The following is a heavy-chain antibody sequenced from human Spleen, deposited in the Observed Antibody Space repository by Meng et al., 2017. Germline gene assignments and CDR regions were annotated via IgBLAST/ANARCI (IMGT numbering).Heavy chain of an antibody. CDR2: IYTSGST. D-gene: IGHD2-2*01. CDR3: ARGGGYCSSTSCYYYYGMDV. V-gene: IGHV4-4*07. Sequence: SETLSLTCTVSGGSISSYYWSWIRQPAGKGLEWIGRIYTSGSTNYNPSRKSRVTMSVDTSKNQFSLKLSSVTAADTAVYYCARGGGYCSSTSCYYYYGMDVWGQGTTVTVSS. CDR1: GGSISSYY. J-gene: IGHJ6*02.